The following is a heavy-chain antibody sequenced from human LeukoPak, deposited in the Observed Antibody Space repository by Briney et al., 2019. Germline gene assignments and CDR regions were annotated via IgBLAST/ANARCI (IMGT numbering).Heavy chain of an antibody. CDR1: GFTFSDYY. CDR3: ARGIIQLWPHQAAGVDY. D-gene: IGHD5-18*01. CDR2: ISSSGSTI. J-gene: IGHJ4*02. V-gene: IGHV3-11*01. Sequence: PGGSLRLSCAASGFTFSDYYMSWIRQAPGKGLEWVSYISSSGSTIYYADSVKGRFTTSRDNAKNSLYLQMNSLRAEDTAVYYCARGIIQLWPHQAAGVDYWGQGTLVTVSS.